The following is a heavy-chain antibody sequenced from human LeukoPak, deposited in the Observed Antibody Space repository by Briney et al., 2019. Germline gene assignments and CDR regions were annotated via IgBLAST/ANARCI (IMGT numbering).Heavy chain of an antibody. CDR2: TYYRSKLYN. Sequence: SQTLSLTCALSGDSVSSNSAAWNWLRQSPSRGLGWLGRTYYRSKLYNDYAVSVKSRITINPDTSKNQFSLQLNSVTPEDTAVYYCARTHYYYYGMDVWGQGTTVTVSS. CDR3: ARTHYYYYGMDV. J-gene: IGHJ6*02. CDR1: GDSVSSNSAA. V-gene: IGHV6-1*01.